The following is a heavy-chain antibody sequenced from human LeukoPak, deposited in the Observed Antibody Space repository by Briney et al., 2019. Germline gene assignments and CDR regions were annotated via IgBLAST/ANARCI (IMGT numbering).Heavy chain of an antibody. J-gene: IGHJ6*03. CDR1: GYTFTGYY. Sequence: GASVKVSCKASGYTFTGYYMHWVRQAPGQGLEWMGWINPNSGGTNYAQKFQGRVTMTRDTSISTAYMELSRLRSDDTAVYYCARTFWSGYASGYYYYMDVWGKGTTVTVSS. V-gene: IGHV1-2*02. CDR2: INPNSGGT. CDR3: ARTFWSGYASGYYYYMDV. D-gene: IGHD3-3*01.